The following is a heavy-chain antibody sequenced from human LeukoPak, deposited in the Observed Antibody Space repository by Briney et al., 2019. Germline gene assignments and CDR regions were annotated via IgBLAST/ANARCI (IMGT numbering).Heavy chain of an antibody. Sequence: GGSLRLSCAASGFTLSSYAMSWVRQAPGKGLEWVSAISGSGGSTYYADSVKGRFTISRDNSKNTLYLQMNSLRAEDTAVYYCAKDRASSSWYYWFDPWGQGTLVTVSS. CDR3: AKDRASSSWYYWFDP. D-gene: IGHD6-13*01. CDR1: GFTLSSYA. J-gene: IGHJ5*02. V-gene: IGHV3-23*01. CDR2: ISGSGGST.